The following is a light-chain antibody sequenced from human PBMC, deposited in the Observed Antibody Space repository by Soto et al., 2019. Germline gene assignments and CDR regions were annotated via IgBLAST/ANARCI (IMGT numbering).Light chain of an antibody. Sequence: EIVLTQSPGTLSLSPGERATLSCRASQSVSSSYLAWYQQKPGQAPRLLIYGASSRATGIPDRFSGSGSGTDLTITISRLEPEDFAVYYCHQYDNSPLTFGQGTKVEIK. CDR3: HQYDNSPLT. CDR2: GAS. CDR1: QSVSSSY. V-gene: IGKV3-20*01. J-gene: IGKJ1*01.